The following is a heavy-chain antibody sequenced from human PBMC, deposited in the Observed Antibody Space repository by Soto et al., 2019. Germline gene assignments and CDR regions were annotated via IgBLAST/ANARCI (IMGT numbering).Heavy chain of an antibody. CDR1: GYSFTSYW. Sequence: ESLKISCKGSGYSFTSYWISWVRQMPGKGLEWMGRIDPSDSYTNYSPSFQGHVTISADKSISTAYLQWSSLKASDTAMYYCARVDIVVVPAAYYYYYGMDVWGQGTTVTVS. J-gene: IGHJ6*02. CDR2: IDPSDSYT. CDR3: ARVDIVVVPAAYYYYYGMDV. D-gene: IGHD2-2*01. V-gene: IGHV5-10-1*01.